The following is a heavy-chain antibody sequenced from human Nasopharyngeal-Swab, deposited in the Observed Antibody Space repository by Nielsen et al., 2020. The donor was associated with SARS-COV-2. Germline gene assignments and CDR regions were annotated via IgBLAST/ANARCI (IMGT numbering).Heavy chain of an antibody. Sequence: GESLKISCVASGFNFHTYALHWVRQVPGKGLEWVAIISYDGSNQFYADSVKGRFTVSRDNSKNTLYLQMSSLTREDTAIYYCARGKDGVYYYYGMDVWGQGTTVTVSS. D-gene: IGHD4-17*01. CDR3: ARGKDGVYYYYGMDV. J-gene: IGHJ6*02. CDR1: GFNFHTYA. CDR2: ISYDGSNQ. V-gene: IGHV3-30*04.